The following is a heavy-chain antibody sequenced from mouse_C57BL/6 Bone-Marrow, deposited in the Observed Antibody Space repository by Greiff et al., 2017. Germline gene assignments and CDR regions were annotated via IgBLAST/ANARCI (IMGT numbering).Heavy chain of an antibody. V-gene: IGHV5-4*01. J-gene: IGHJ2*01. CDR3: AREEGYYGPFYFDY. CDR1: GFTFSSYA. D-gene: IGHD1-1*01. Sequence: DVQLVESGGGLVKPGGSLKLSCAASGFTFSSYAMSWVRQPPEKRLAWVATISDVGSYTYYPDNVKGRFTISRDNAKNNLYLQMSHLKSEDTAMYYCAREEGYYGPFYFDYWGQGTTLTVSS. CDR2: ISDVGSYT.